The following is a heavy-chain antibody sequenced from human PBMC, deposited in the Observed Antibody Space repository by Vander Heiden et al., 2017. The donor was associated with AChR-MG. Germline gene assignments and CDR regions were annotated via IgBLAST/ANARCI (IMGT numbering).Heavy chain of an antibody. D-gene: IGHD6-13*01. J-gene: IGHJ6*03. V-gene: IGHV1-8*01. CDR1: GYTSTCSD. CDR3: ARGTRQQLVLYYYYYYMDV. Sequence: QAQLVQSGPEVTKPGASVKVSCKASGYTSTCSDLNWVRQATGQGLEWMGWRNPNSGNTGYAQKFQGRVTMTRNTSISTAYMELSSLGSEDTAVYYCARGTRQQLVLYYYYYYMDVWGKGTTVTVSS. CDR2: RNPNSGNT.